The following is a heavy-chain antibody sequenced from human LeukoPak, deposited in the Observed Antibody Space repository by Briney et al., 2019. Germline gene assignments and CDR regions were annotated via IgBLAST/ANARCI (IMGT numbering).Heavy chain of an antibody. J-gene: IGHJ4*02. CDR3: ARLSGNYYAGLDY. CDR1: GYSFTGYY. V-gene: IGHV1-2*02. D-gene: IGHD1-26*01. CDR2: INPNSGAT. Sequence: VKVSCKTSGYSFTGYYMHWVRLAPGQGLEWMGWINPNSGATNYAQKFQGRVTMARDTSISTAYMELSRLTSDDTAVYYCARLSGNYYAGLDYWGQGTLLTVSS.